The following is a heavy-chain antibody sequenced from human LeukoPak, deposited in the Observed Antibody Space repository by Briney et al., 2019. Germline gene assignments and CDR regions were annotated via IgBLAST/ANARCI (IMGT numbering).Heavy chain of an antibody. V-gene: IGHV3-53*01. Sequence: PGGSLRLSCEASGFTVSSNYVSWVRQAPGQGLEWVSVIYSGGSTYYADSVKRRFTISRDNSKNTLYLQMNSLRAEDTAVYYCAKDATPGYFDYWGQGTLVTVSS. D-gene: IGHD2-15*01. CDR2: IYSGGST. CDR1: GFTVSSNY. J-gene: IGHJ4*02. CDR3: AKDATPGYFDY.